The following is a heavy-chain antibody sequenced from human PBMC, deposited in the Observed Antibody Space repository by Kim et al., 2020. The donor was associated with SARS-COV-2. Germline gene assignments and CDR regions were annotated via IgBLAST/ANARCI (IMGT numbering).Heavy chain of an antibody. CDR2: INHSGST. D-gene: IGHD6-13*01. J-gene: IGHJ4*02. CDR3: ARGEEQQPFDF. CDR1: GGSFSGYY. Sequence: SETLSLTCAVYGGSFSGYYWSWIRQPPGKGLEWIGEINHSGSTNYNPSLKSRVTISVDTSKNQFSLKLSSVTAADTAVYYCARGEEQQPFDFWGQGTLVT. V-gene: IGHV4-34*01.